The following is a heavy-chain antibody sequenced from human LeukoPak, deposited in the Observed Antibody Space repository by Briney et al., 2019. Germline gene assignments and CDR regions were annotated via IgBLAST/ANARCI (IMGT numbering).Heavy chain of an antibody. CDR1: GGSISSGDYY. V-gene: IGHV4-30-4*01. Sequence: SETLSLTCTVSGGSISSGDYYWSWIRQPPGKGLEWIGYIYYSGSTYYNPSLKSRVTISVDTSKNQFSLKLSSVTAADTAVYYCARSLRLSRIAARPNWFDPWGQGTLVTVSS. D-gene: IGHD6-6*01. J-gene: IGHJ5*02. CDR3: ARSLRLSRIAARPNWFDP. CDR2: IYYSGST.